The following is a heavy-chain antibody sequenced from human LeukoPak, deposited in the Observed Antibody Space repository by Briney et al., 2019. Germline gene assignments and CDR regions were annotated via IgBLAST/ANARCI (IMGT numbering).Heavy chain of an antibody. CDR2: INSDGSGR. J-gene: IGHJ4*02. CDR3: ASASSHRIAAGGDY. Sequence: GGSLRLSCAASGFTFSNYWMHWVRQAPGKGLVWVSRINSDGSGRNYADSVKGRFTISRDNAKNTLYLQMNSLRAEDTAVYYCASASSHRIAAGGDYWGQGTLVSVSS. V-gene: IGHV3-74*01. CDR1: GFTFSNYW. D-gene: IGHD6-13*01.